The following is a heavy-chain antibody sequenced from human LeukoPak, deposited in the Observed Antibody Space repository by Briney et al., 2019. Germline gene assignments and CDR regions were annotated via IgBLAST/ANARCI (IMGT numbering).Heavy chain of an antibody. Sequence: GGSLRLSCVASGFTFSSYAMTWVRQAPGEGLEWVSSISGGGGSTYYADSVKGRFTISRDKSKNTLYLQMNSLRAEDTAVYYCAKFRGIVTLKHYFDYWGQGTLVTVSS. CDR3: AKFRGIVTLKHYFDY. V-gene: IGHV3-23*01. CDR2: ISGGGGST. CDR1: GFTFSSYA. D-gene: IGHD3-22*01. J-gene: IGHJ4*02.